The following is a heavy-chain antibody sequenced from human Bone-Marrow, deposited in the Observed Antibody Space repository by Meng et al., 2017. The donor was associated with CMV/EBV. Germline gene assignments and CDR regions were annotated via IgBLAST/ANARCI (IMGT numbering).Heavy chain of an antibody. CDR3: ARDRIAAAAEYYYYGMDV. Sequence: ASVKVSCKASGYTFTGYYMHWVRQAPGQGLEWMGWINPNRGGTDYAQKLQGRVTMTRDTSISTADMELSRLRSDDTAVYYCARDRIAAAAEYYYYGMDVWGQGTTVTVSS. D-gene: IGHD6-13*01. J-gene: IGHJ6*02. CDR1: GYTFTGYY. V-gene: IGHV1-2*02. CDR2: INPNRGGT.